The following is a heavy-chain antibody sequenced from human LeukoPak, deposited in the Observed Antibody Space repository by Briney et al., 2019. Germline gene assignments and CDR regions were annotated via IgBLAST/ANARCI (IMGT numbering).Heavy chain of an antibody. D-gene: IGHD5-12*01. CDR3: ARGRRMVATTVFVSNWFVP. V-gene: IGHV4-39*07. CDR1: GGSISSSSYY. Sequence: SETLSLTCTVSGGSISSSSYYWGWIRQPPGKGLEWIGSIYYSGSTYYNPSLKSRVTISVDTSKNQFSLKLSSVTAADTAVYYCARGRRMVATTVFVSNWFVPWGQGTLVTVSS. CDR2: IYYSGST. J-gene: IGHJ5*02.